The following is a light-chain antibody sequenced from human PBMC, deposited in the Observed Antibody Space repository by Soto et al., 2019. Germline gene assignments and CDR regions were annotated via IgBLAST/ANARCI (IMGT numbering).Light chain of an antibody. CDR2: QTS. CDR3: QQRASWPYT. CDR1: QYINTR. J-gene: IGKJ2*01. Sequence: EIVLTQSPAALSSFPGDRVTLSCRASQYINTRLAWYQHRPGQAPRLLIYQTSLRAAGIPARFSASGSGTDFTLTIGSLEPEESALYYCQQRASWPYTSGQGTKVDIK. V-gene: IGKV3-11*01.